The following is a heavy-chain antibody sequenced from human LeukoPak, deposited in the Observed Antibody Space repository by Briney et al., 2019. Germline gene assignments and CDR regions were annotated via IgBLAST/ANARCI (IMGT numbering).Heavy chain of an antibody. V-gene: IGHV3-9*01. D-gene: IGHD6-19*01. Sequence: GGSLRLSCAASGFTFDDYAMHWVRQAPGKGLEWVSGISWNSGSIGYADSVKGRFTISRDNAKNSLYLQMNSLRTEDTALYYCAKDPYSSGWGAYYFDYWGQGTLVTVSS. CDR2: ISWNSGSI. CDR1: GFTFDDYA. CDR3: AKDPYSSGWGAYYFDY. J-gene: IGHJ4*02.